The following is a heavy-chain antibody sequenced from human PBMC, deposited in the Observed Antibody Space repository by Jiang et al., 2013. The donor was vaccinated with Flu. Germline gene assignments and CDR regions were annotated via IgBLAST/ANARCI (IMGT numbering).Heavy chain of an antibody. D-gene: IGHD3-22*01. V-gene: IGHV5-10-1*01. CDR1: GYSFTSYW. J-gene: IGHJ4*02. CDR2: IDPSDSYT. CDR3: ARLPRIDYYDSSGYKADYFDY. Sequence: GAEVKKPGESLRISCKGSGYSFTSYWISWVRQMPGKGLEWMGRIDPSDSYTNYSPSFQGHVTISADKSISTAHLQWSSLKASDTAMYYCARLPRIDYYDSSGYKADYFDYWGQGTLVTVSS.